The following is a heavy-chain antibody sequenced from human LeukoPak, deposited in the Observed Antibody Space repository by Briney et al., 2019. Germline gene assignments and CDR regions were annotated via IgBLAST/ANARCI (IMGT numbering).Heavy chain of an antibody. D-gene: IGHD4-17*01. CDR2: IIPIFGTA. Sequence: ASVTVSCTASGGTFSSYAISWVRQAPGQGLEWMGGIIPIFGTANYAQKFQGRVTITADESTSTAYMELSSLRSEDTAVYYCARAGPGGDYGDYVGSGAFDIWGQGTMVTVSS. V-gene: IGHV1-69*13. J-gene: IGHJ3*02. CDR1: GGTFSSYA. CDR3: ARAGPGGDYGDYVGSGAFDI.